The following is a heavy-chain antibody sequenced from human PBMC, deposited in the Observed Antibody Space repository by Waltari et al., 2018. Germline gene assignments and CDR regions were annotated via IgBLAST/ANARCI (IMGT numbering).Heavy chain of an antibody. Sequence: EVRLVESGGGLVQPGGSLRLSCAASGFTFSSSWMSWVRQAPGEGVEWVASIKEDGSEGYYVDAAKGRSTISRDNAKTSLFLQMNSLRVEDTAVYYCARGPYWGQGTTVTVSS. CDR2: IKEDGSEG. J-gene: IGHJ6*02. CDR1: GFTFSSSW. D-gene: IGHD2-21*01. V-gene: IGHV3-7*04. CDR3: ARGPY.